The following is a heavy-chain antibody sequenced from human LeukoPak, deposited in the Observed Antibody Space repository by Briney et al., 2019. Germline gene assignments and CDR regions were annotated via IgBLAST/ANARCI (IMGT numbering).Heavy chain of an antibody. D-gene: IGHD1-26*01. CDR3: ARVPQRRSGFYYYYYGMDV. Sequence: GGSLRLSCAASGFTFSDYYMSWIRQAPGKGLEWVSYISSSGSTIYYADSVKGRFTISRGNAKNSLYLQMNSLRAEDTAVYYCARVPQRRSGFYYYYYGMDVWGQGTTVTVSS. J-gene: IGHJ6*02. CDR2: ISSSGSTI. CDR1: GFTFSDYY. V-gene: IGHV3-11*01.